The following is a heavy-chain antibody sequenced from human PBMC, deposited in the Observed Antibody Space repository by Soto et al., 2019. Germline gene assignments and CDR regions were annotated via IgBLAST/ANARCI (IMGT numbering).Heavy chain of an antibody. CDR2: TYYRSKWYN. Sequence: SQTLSLTCAISGDSVSSNSASWNLIRQSPSRGLEWLGRTYYRSKWYNDYAVSVKSRITINPDTSKNQFSLQLNSVTPEDTAVYYCARERSSSWYDWFDPWGQGTLVTVSS. CDR3: ARERSSSWYDWFDP. J-gene: IGHJ5*02. V-gene: IGHV6-1*01. CDR1: GDSVSSNSAS. D-gene: IGHD6-13*01.